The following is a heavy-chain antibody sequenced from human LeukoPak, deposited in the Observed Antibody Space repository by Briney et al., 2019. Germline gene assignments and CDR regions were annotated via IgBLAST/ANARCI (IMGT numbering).Heavy chain of an antibody. CDR3: ARERPPGDSSSWFLEGYFDI. CDR2: IIPIFGTA. Sequence: ASVKVSCKASGGTFSSYAITWVRQAPGHGLEWMGRIIPIFGTANYAQKFQGRVTITTDESTSTAYMELSTLRPDDTAVYYCARERPPGDSSSWFLEGYFDIWGQGTLVTVSS. D-gene: IGHD6-13*01. V-gene: IGHV1-69*05. J-gene: IGHJ4*02. CDR1: GGTFSSYA.